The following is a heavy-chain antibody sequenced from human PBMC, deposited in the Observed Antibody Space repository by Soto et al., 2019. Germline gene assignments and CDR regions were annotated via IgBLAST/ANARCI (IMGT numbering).Heavy chain of an antibody. CDR3: AVSRSMAARPAYYYYGMDV. D-gene: IGHD6-6*01. Sequence: GGSLRLSCAASGFTFSSYSMNWVRQAPGKGLEWVSSISSSSSYIYYADSVKGRFTISRDNAKNSLYLQMNSLRAEDTAVYYCAVSRSMAARPAYYYYGMDVWGQGTTVTVSS. CDR2: ISSSSSYI. CDR1: GFTFSSYS. J-gene: IGHJ6*02. V-gene: IGHV3-21*01.